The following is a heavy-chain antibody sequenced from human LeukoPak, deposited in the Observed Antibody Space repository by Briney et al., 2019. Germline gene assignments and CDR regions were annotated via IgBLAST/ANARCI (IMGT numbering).Heavy chain of an antibody. CDR1: GCSISSGSYY. CDR3: ARDYYGSGSYFDY. J-gene: IGHJ4*02. CDR2: IYTSGST. D-gene: IGHD3-10*01. Sequence: PSETLSLTCTVSGCSISSGSYYRSWFRQPAGKGLEWIGRIYTSGSTNYNPSLKSRVTISVDTSKNQFSLKLSSVTAADTAVYYCARDYYGSGSYFDYWGPRTLVTVSS. V-gene: IGHV4-61*02.